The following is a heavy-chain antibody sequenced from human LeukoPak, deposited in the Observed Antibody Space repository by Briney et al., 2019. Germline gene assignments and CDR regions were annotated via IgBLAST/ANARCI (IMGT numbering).Heavy chain of an antibody. Sequence: PSETLSLTCAVYGGSFSGYYWSWIRQPPGKGLEWVGEINHSGSTNYNPSLKSRVTISVDTSKNQFSLKLSSVTAADTAVYYCARCQGNWTEAFDIWGQGTMVTVSS. CDR2: INHSGST. V-gene: IGHV4-34*01. CDR3: ARCQGNWTEAFDI. D-gene: IGHD3/OR15-3a*01. CDR1: GGSFSGYY. J-gene: IGHJ3*02.